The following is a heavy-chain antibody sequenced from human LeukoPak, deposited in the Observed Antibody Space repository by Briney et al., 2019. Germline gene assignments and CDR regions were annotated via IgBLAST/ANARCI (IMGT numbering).Heavy chain of an antibody. CDR1: AGTFSSYA. CDR3: AREAVALGATGYYYFDY. Sequence: GSSVKVSCKASAGTFSSYAISWVRQAPGQGLEWMGRIIPIFGTANYAQKFQGRVTITTDESTSTAYMELSSLRSEDTAVYYCAREAVALGATGYYYFDYWGQGTLVTVSS. V-gene: IGHV1-69*05. D-gene: IGHD1-26*01. J-gene: IGHJ4*02. CDR2: IIPIFGTA.